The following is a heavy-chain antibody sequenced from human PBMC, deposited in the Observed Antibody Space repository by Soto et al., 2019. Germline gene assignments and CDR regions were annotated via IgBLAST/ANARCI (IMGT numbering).Heavy chain of an antibody. J-gene: IGHJ5*02. D-gene: IGHD6-19*01. CDR2: ISGSGGST. CDR1: GFTFSSYA. CDR3: AKEGFGGIAVAASVNLFDP. Sequence: VQLLESGGGLVQPGGSLRLSCAASGFTFSSYAMSWVRQAPGKGLEWVSAISGSGGSTYYADSVKGRFTISRDNYKNTRYLQMNSLRAEYTAGYYCAKEGFGGIAVAASVNLFDPWGQGTPVTVSS. V-gene: IGHV3-23*01.